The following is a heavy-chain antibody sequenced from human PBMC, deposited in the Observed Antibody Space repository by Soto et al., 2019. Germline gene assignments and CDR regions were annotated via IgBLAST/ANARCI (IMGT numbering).Heavy chain of an antibody. J-gene: IGHJ5*02. CDR3: ARIRALTGTMNWFDP. D-gene: IGHD1-20*01. V-gene: IGHV2-26*01. Sequence: GPTLVNPTETLTLTCTVSGFSLSNARMGVSWIRQPPGKALEWLAHIFSNDEKSYSTSLKSRLTISKDTSKSQVVLTMTNMDPADTATYYCARIRALTGTMNWFDPWGQGTLVTVSS. CDR2: IFSNDEK. CDR1: GFSLSNARMG.